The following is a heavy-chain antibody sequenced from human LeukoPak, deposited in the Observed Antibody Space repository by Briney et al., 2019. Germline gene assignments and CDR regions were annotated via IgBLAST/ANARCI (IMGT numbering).Heavy chain of an antibody. CDR3: AREADTAMVTNAFDI. Sequence: GGSLRLSCAASGFTFSSYSMNWVRQAPGKGLEWVSSISSSSSYIYYADSVKGRFTISRDNAKNSLYLQMNSLRAEDTAVYYCAREADTAMVTNAFDIWGQGTMVTVSS. J-gene: IGHJ3*02. D-gene: IGHD5-18*01. CDR2: ISSSSSYI. CDR1: GFTFSSYS. V-gene: IGHV3-21*01.